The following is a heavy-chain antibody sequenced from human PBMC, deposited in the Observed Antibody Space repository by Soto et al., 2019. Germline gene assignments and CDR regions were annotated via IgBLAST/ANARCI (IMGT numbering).Heavy chain of an antibody. CDR1: GFSFSVYG. CDR3: AAWAEGATEVH. CDR2: IWYDASKQ. Sequence: GGSLRLSCETSGFSFSVYGMHLVRQAPGKGLEWVAVIWYDASKQFYAASVEGRFTISRDNSKAILYLQMNSLRAEDTAVYYCAAWAEGATEVHWGQGTLVTVSS. J-gene: IGHJ4*02. V-gene: IGHV3-33*01. D-gene: IGHD2-15*01.